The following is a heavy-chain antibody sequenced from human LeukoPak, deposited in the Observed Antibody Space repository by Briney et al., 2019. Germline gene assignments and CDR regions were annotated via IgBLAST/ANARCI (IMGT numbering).Heavy chain of an antibody. Sequence: PGGSLRLSCAASWDTVITNDMTWVRQAPGKGLEWVSVLYSDGNTKYADSVQGRFTISRDNSKNTLYLEMNSLSPDDTAVYFCARGVEPLAANTLAYWGQGTLVTVSS. J-gene: IGHJ4*02. D-gene: IGHD1-14*01. CDR2: LYSDGNT. CDR1: WDTVITND. V-gene: IGHV3-53*01. CDR3: ARGVEPLAANTLAY.